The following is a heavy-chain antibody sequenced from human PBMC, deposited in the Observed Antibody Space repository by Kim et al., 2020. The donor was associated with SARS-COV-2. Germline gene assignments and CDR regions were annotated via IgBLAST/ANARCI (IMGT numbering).Heavy chain of an antibody. CDR3: AKRDRAWFGELACFDY. D-gene: IGHD3-10*01. Sequence: GGSLRLSCAASGFTFSSYAMSWVRQAPGKGLEWVSAISGSGGSTYYADSVKGRFTISRDNSKNTLYLQMNSLRAEDTAVYYCAKRDRAWFGELACFDYWGQGTLVTVSS. CDR1: GFTFSSYA. J-gene: IGHJ4*02. V-gene: IGHV3-23*01. CDR2: ISGSGGST.